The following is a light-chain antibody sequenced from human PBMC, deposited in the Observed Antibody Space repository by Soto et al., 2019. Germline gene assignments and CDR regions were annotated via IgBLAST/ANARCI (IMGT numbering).Light chain of an antibody. CDR2: EVS. CDR1: SSDVGSYNR. J-gene: IGLJ1*01. CDR3: SSFTSSSTYV. Sequence: QSALTQPPSVSGSPGQSVAISCTGTSSDVGSYNRVAWYQQPPGTAPKLMLYEVSNRPSGVPDRFSGSKSGNTASLTISGLQAEYEADYYCSSFTSSSTYVFGTGTKLTVL. V-gene: IGLV2-18*02.